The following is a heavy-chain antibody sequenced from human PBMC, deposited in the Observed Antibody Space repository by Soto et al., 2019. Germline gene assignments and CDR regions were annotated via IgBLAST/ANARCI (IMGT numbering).Heavy chain of an antibody. CDR1: GGTFSTYA. Sequence: VQLVQSGAEVKKPGSSVKVSCKASGGTFSTYAISWVRQPPGQGLEWRGGISPIFGKANYAQKFQGRVTITADESTSTAYMELSSLRSEDTAVYYCARDEYSYAQHGYYFDYWGQGTLVTVSS. D-gene: IGHD5-18*01. CDR3: ARDEYSYAQHGYYFDY. CDR2: ISPIFGKA. V-gene: IGHV1-69*01. J-gene: IGHJ4*02.